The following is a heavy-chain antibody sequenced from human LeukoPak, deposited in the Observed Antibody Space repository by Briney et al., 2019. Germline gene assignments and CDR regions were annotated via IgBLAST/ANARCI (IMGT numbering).Heavy chain of an antibody. CDR2: ISGSGGST. V-gene: IGHV3-23*01. CDR3: AKDRAPGMVAATHGVDY. Sequence: GGSLRLSCAASGFTFSSYAMSWVRQAPGEGLEWVSAISGSGGSTYYADSVKGRFTISRDNSKNTLYLQMNSLRAEDTAVYYCAKDRAPGMVAATHGVDYWGQGTLVTVSS. J-gene: IGHJ4*02. D-gene: IGHD2-15*01. CDR1: GFTFSSYA.